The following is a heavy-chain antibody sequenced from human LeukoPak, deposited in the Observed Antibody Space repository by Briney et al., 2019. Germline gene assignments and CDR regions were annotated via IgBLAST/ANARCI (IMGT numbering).Heavy chain of an antibody. CDR1: GFTFSSYW. J-gene: IGHJ6*03. CDR3: ARVRGDGYNYNYYYYMDV. D-gene: IGHD5-24*01. V-gene: IGHV3-7*01. Sequence: GGSLRLFCAAFGFTFSSYWMSWVRQAPGKGLEWLANIKQDGSEKYYVDSVKGRFTIFRDNAKNSLYLQMNSLRAEDTAVYYCARVRGDGYNYNYYYYMDVWGKGTTVTVSS. CDR2: IKQDGSEK.